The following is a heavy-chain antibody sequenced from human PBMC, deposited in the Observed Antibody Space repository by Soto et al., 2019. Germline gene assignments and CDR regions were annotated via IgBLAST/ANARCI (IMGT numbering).Heavy chain of an antibody. V-gene: IGHV4-39*01. J-gene: IGHJ6*02. CDR2: IYSIGST. CDR1: GGSISSSSY. Sequence: QLQLQESGPGLVKPSETLSLTCTVSGGSISSSSYLVWIRQPPGKGLEWIGSIYSIGSTYYNPSLKSRVTISVDTSKNPFSLKLSSVTAADTAVYYCRRSSRYSTDVWGQGNTLTVSS. D-gene: IGHD6-13*01. CDR3: RRSSRYSTDV.